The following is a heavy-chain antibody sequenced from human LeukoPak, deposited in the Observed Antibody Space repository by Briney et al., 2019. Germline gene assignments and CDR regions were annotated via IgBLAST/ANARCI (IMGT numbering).Heavy chain of an antibody. Sequence: ASVTVSCKVSGYTLTELSMHWVRQAPGKGLEWMGGFDPEDGETIYAQKFQGRVTMTEDTSTDTAYMELSSLRSEDTAVYYCATVGGYSYGYWFIYWGQGTLVTVSS. V-gene: IGHV1-24*01. D-gene: IGHD5-18*01. J-gene: IGHJ4*02. CDR2: FDPEDGET. CDR3: ATVGGYSYGYWFIY. CDR1: GYTLTELS.